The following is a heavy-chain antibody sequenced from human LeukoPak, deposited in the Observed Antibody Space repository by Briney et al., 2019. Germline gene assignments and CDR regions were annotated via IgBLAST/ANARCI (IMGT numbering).Heavy chain of an antibody. V-gene: IGHV3-7*04. Sequence: PGGSLRLSCAASGLTFTSYWMSWVRQAPGKGPEWVANIKQDGSEKYYVDSVKGRFTISRDNAKNSLYLQMNSLRAEDTAVYCCARDRGSGWYYYWGQGALVTVSS. J-gene: IGHJ4*02. CDR2: IKQDGSEK. CDR1: GLTFTSYW. CDR3: ARDRGSGWYYY. D-gene: IGHD6-19*01.